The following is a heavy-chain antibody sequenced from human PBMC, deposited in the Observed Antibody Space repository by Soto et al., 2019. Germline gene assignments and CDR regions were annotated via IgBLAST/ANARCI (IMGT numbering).Heavy chain of an antibody. CDR1: GGSISSYY. Sequence: SETLSLTCTVSGGSISSYYWSWIRQPPGKGLEWIGYIYYSGSTNYNPSLKSRVTISVDTSKNQFSLKLSSVTAADTAVYYCARDSGIAAAGTISYFNYWGQGTLVTVSS. V-gene: IGHV4-59*01. J-gene: IGHJ4*02. CDR3: ARDSGIAAAGTISYFNY. CDR2: IYYSGST. D-gene: IGHD6-13*01.